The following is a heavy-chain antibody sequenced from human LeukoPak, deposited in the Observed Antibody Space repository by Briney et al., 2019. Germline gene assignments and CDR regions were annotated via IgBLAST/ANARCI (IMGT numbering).Heavy chain of an antibody. CDR3: ARVGYSYGSNYFDK. CDR1: GFTFSDHY. V-gene: IGHV3-72*01. CDR2: IRNKANSYTT. Sequence: GGSLTLTCAASGFTFSDHYMDWVRQAPGKGLEWVGRIRNKANSYTTEYAASVKGRFTISRDDSKNSLFLQMNSLKTEDTAVYYCARVGYSYGSNYFDKWGQGAPVSVSS. D-gene: IGHD5-18*01. J-gene: IGHJ4*02.